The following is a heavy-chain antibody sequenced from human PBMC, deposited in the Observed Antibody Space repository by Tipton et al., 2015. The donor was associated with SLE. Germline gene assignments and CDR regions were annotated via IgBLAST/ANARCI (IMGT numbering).Heavy chain of an antibody. V-gene: IGHV3-7*01. Sequence: SLRLSCAASGFTFGSYWMSWVRQAPGKGLEWVANIKQDGSEKYYVDSVKGRFAISRDNAKNSLYLQMNSLRAEDTAVYYCARDYPFVVVPGAIGGYMDVWGQGTPVPVSS. J-gene: IGHJ6*03. CDR1: GFTFGSYW. CDR2: IKQDGSEK. CDR3: ARDYPFVVVPGAIGGYMDV. D-gene: IGHD2-2*02.